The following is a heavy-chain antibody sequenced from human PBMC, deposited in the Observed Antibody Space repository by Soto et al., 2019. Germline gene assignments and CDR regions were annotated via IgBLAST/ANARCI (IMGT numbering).Heavy chain of an antibody. J-gene: IGHJ4*02. Sequence: EVQLVESGGGLVQPGGSLRLSCAASGFTFDDYSMNWVRQAPGKGLEWASYIGRTRKYIDYADSVKGRFTISRDGAKNSVFLQMDSLRDEDTAVYYCARDHNWSFDYWGQGIPVTVSS. CDR2: IGRTRKYI. V-gene: IGHV3-48*02. CDR1: GFTFDDYS. CDR3: ARDHNWSFDY. D-gene: IGHD1-20*01.